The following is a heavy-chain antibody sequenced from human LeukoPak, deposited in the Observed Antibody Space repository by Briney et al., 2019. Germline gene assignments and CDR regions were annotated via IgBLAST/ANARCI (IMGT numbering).Heavy chain of an antibody. D-gene: IGHD4-17*01. CDR2: IRYDGSNV. CDR1: GFTFSSYG. Sequence: PGRSLRLSCAASGFTFSSYGMHWVRQAPGKGLEWVAVIRYDGSNVYYADSVKGRFTISRDSSKNTLYLQMNSLRAEDTAVYYCARDKATVTTYHFDHWGQGTLVTVSS. CDR3: ARDKATVTTYHFDH. J-gene: IGHJ4*02. V-gene: IGHV3-33*01.